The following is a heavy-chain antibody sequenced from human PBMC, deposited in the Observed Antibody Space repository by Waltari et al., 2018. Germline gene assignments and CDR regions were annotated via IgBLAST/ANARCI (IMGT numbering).Heavy chain of an antibody. D-gene: IGHD3-10*01. CDR3: AKGTPMVRGVLDY. Sequence: EVQLVESGGGLVQPGRSLRLSCAASGFTFDDYAMQWVLQAPGKGLEWVSGISWNSGSIGYADSVKGRFTISRDNAKNSLYLQMNSLRAEDTALYYCAKGTPMVRGVLDYWGQGTLVTVSS. CDR2: ISWNSGSI. CDR1: GFTFDDYA. V-gene: IGHV3-9*01. J-gene: IGHJ4*02.